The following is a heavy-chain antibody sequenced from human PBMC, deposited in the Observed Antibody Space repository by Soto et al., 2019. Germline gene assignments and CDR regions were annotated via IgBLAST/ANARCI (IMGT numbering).Heavy chain of an antibody. V-gene: IGHV1-69*13. D-gene: IGHD3-22*01. CDR1: GGTFSSYA. CDR2: IIPIFGTA. Sequence: SVKVSCKASGGTFSSYAISWVRQAPGQGLEWMGGIIPIFGTANYAQKFQGRVTITADESTSTAYMELSSLRSEDTAVYYCARDLGTYSYDSSGYYWGQGTLVTVSS. J-gene: IGHJ4*02. CDR3: ARDLGTYSYDSSGYY.